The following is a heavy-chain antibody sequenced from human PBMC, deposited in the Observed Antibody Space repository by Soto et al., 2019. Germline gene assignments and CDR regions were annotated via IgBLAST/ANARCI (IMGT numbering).Heavy chain of an antibody. Sequence: SETLSLTCTVSGGSISSDANFWSWIRQLPGRGLEWIGYISYTARTYYTPSLNSRLTISLDTSKNLFSLRLSAVTAADTAVYFCARGSFSSSSSWFDPWGQGTLVTVSS. CDR1: GGSISSDANF. D-gene: IGHD6-6*01. CDR2: ISYTART. V-gene: IGHV4-31*03. CDR3: ARGSFSSSSSWFDP. J-gene: IGHJ5*02.